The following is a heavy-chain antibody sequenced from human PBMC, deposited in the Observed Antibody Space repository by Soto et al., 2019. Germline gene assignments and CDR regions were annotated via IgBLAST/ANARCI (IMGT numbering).Heavy chain of an antibody. CDR2: IYYSGST. CDR3: ATYFDWSYGMDV. Sequence: SETLSLTCTVSGGSISSSSYYWGWIRQPPGKGLEWIGSIYYSGSTFYNPSLKSRVTISVDTSKNQFSLKLSSVTAADTAVYFCATYFDWSYGMDVWGQGTTVTVSS. J-gene: IGHJ6*02. V-gene: IGHV4-39*01. CDR1: GGSISSSSYY. D-gene: IGHD3-9*01.